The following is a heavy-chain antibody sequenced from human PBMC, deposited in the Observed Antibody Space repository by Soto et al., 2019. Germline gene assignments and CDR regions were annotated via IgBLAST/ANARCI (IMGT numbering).Heavy chain of an antibody. J-gene: IGHJ6*02. CDR3: AILIGYSGYDPPYYYYYGMDV. CDR2: INYRGTT. Sequence: PSETLSLTCTVSGGSINSGDSYWNWIRQNPEKGLEWIGYINYRGTTFYNPSLKSRIIISADTSENQFSLKLNSVTAADTAVYYFAILIGYSGYDPPYYYYYGMDVWGQGTTVTVSS. V-gene: IGHV4-31*03. CDR1: GGSINSGDSY. D-gene: IGHD5-12*01.